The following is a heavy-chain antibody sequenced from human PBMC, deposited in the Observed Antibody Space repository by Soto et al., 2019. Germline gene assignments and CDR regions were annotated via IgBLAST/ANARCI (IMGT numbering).Heavy chain of an antibody. CDR2: ISKDGSNK. CDR1: GFTFINYA. V-gene: IGHV3-30*18. J-gene: IGHJ4*02. CDR3: AKETGPQGGFDY. Sequence: QPGGSLGLSCAVSGFTFINYAMHWVRQAPGKGLEWVAVISKDGSNKYYGDFVKGRFTISRDSSKNTLYLQMNSLREEDTAVYYCAKETGPQGGFDYWGQGTLVTVSS. D-gene: IGHD3-9*01.